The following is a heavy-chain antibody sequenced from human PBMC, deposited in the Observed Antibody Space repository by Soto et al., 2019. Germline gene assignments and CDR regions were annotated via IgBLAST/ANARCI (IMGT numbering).Heavy chain of an antibody. Sequence: SETLSLTCPVSGFTISSYYWSWIRQPPGKGLEWIGYIYYSGSTNYNPSLKSRVTISVDTSKNQFSLKLSSVTAADTAVYYCASSGRVRGVIDYYYYMDVWGKGTTVTVSS. CDR3: ASSGRVRGVIDYYYYMDV. J-gene: IGHJ6*03. D-gene: IGHD3-10*01. CDR1: GFTISSYY. CDR2: IYYSGST. V-gene: IGHV4-59*01.